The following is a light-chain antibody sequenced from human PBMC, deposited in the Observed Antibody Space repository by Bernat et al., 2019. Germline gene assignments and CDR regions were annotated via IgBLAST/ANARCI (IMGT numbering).Light chain of an antibody. CDR1: QNVNIN. J-gene: IGKJ2*01. V-gene: IGKV3-15*01. CDR2: DAF. CDR3: QQYSSWPRNP. Sequence: VMTQSPAFLSVSPGERATLSCRAGQNVNINLAWYQQKPGQAPRLLIYDAFTRATGVPVRFSGSGSGTEFTLTISSLQSEDFAVYYCQQYSSWPRNPFGQGTKLEI.